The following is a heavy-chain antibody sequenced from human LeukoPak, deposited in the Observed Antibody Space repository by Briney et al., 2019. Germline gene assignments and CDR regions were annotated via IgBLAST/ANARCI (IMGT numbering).Heavy chain of an antibody. D-gene: IGHD2-2*01. CDR2: IKQDGSEK. Sequence: GGSLLLSCAASGFTLTNYWMAWVRQAPGRGLEWVANIKQDGSEKYYVGSVKGRFTISRDNAKNSLYLQMNSLRVEDTAVYYCARDLVVVPAGDWFDPWGQGTLVTVSA. V-gene: IGHV3-7*01. CDR1: GFTLTNYW. J-gene: IGHJ5*02. CDR3: ARDLVVVPAGDWFDP.